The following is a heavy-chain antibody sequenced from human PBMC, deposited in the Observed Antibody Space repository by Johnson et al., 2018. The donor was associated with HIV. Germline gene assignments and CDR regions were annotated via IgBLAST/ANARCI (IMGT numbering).Heavy chain of an antibody. V-gene: IGHV3-30*02. D-gene: IGHD7-27*01. CDR1: GFTFSSYG. CDR3: ARVKSYGNWGSRKGGRESRAAFDI. Sequence: QVQLVESGGGVVQPGGSLRLSCAASGFTFSSYGMHWVRQAPGNGLEWVAFIRYDGSNKYYADSVKGRFTISRDNSKNTLYLQMNSLRAEDTAVYYCARVKSYGNWGSRKGGRESRAAFDIWGQGTMVTVSS. J-gene: IGHJ3*02. CDR2: IRYDGSNK.